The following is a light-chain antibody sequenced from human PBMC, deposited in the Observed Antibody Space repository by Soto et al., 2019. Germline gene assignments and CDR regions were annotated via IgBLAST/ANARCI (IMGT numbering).Light chain of an antibody. Sequence: QSVLTQPPSASGTPGQRVTISCSGSSSNIGSKTVNWYQQLPGTAPKLLIYSNNQRPSGVPDRFSGSKSGTSASLAISGLHSEEGADYYCAAWDESLNGLVFGGGTKLTVL. CDR2: SNN. J-gene: IGLJ2*01. V-gene: IGLV1-44*01. CDR1: SSNIGSKT. CDR3: AAWDESLNGLV.